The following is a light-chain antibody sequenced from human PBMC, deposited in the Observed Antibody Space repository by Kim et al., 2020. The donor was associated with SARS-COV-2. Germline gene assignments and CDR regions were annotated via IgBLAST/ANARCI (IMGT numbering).Light chain of an antibody. CDR3: QVWDSTADVV. CDR1: DLGSKF. V-gene: IGLV3-1*01. J-gene: IGLJ3*02. Sequence: SYELTQPPSVSVSPGQTASLSCSGPDLGSKFLCWYQQKPGQSPLLVIYHDNERPSGIPERFSASNTGGTATLTISGTQAIDEAVYYCQVWDSTADVVFGGGTQLTVL. CDR2: HDN.